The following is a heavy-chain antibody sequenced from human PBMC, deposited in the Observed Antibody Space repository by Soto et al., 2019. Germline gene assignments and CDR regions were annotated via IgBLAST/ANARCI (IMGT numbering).Heavy chain of an antibody. J-gene: IGHJ4*02. V-gene: IGHV4-39*01. CDR2: IFYSGST. D-gene: IGHD5-18*01. CDR3: ARKYRYGPPRDN. Sequence: ASETLSLTCTVSDGSVSTSNYFWGWIRQPPGKGLEWIGSIFYSGSTYFNSSVQSRATMSVDTSKNQFSLRLTSVTAADAAVYYCARKYRYGPPRDNWGQGTLVTVSS. CDR1: DGSVSTSNYF.